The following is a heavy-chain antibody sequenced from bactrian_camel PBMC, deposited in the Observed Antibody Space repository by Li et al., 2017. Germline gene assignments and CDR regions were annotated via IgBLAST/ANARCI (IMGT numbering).Heavy chain of an antibody. D-gene: IGHD5*01. CDR2: INRDGLV. V-gene: IGHV3S53*01. CDR1: GFCVGTCG. J-gene: IGHJ4*01. Sequence: HVQLVESGGGSEQAGGSLKLSCVASGFCVGTCGMGWYRQAPGKERTLVSRINRDGLVTYEDSVKGRFTISQDNAKNTVYLQMDSLKPEDTVMYYCAASRSNCLPYPPRLGAYTYWGQGTQVTVS. CDR3: AASRSNCLPYPPRLGAYTY.